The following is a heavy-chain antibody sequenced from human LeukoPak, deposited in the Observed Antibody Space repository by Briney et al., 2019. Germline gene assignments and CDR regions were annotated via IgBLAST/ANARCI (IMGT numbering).Heavy chain of an antibody. D-gene: IGHD6-6*01. CDR1: GFTFSSYS. Sequence: GGSVRLSCAASGFTFSSYSMNWVRQAPGKGLEWVSYISSGSSTIYYADSVKGRFTISRDNAKNSLYLQMNSLRAEDTAVYYWARVQYSSSPFDYWGQGSLVTVSS. CDR3: ARVQYSSSPFDY. J-gene: IGHJ4*02. V-gene: IGHV3-48*01. CDR2: ISSGSSTI.